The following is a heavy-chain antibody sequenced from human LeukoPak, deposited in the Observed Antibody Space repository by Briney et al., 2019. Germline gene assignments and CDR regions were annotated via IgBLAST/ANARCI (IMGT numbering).Heavy chain of an antibody. CDR2: IYYSGST. CDR3: ATRAPYSSSWYDDY. D-gene: IGHD6-13*01. V-gene: IGHV4-39*01. J-gene: IGHJ4*02. Sequence: PSETLSLTCTVSGGSISSSSYYWGWIRQPPGKGLEWIGSIYYSGSTYYNPSLKSRVTISVDTSKNQFSLKLSSVPAADTAVYYCATRAPYSSSWYDDYWGQGTLVTVSS. CDR1: GGSISSSSYY.